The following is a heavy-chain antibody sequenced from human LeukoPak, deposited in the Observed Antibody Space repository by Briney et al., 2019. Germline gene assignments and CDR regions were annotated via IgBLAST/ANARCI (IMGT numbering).Heavy chain of an antibody. CDR1: GLTFSSYS. Sequence: GGSLRLSCAASGLTFSSYSMNWVRQAPGKGMEWVSSISSSSSYIYYADSVKGRFTISRDNAKNSLYLQMNSLRAEDTAVYYCAKELIVVVVAATDYYGMDVWGQGTTVTVSS. V-gene: IGHV3-21*01. J-gene: IGHJ6*02. CDR3: AKELIVVVVAATDYYGMDV. D-gene: IGHD2-15*01. CDR2: ISSSSSYI.